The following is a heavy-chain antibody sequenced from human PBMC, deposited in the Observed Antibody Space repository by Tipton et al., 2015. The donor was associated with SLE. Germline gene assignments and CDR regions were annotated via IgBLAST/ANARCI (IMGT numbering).Heavy chain of an antibody. CDR2: ISSSSSYI. J-gene: IGHJ4*02. CDR3: ARGSEGSSSWYGEDY. V-gene: IGHV3-21*01. CDR1: GFTFSSYS. D-gene: IGHD6-13*01. Sequence: SLRLSCAASGFTFSSYSMNWVRQAPGKGLEWVSSISSSSSYIYYADSVKGRFTISRDNAKNSLYLQMNSLRAEDTAVYYCARGSEGSSSWYGEDYWGQGNLVTVSS.